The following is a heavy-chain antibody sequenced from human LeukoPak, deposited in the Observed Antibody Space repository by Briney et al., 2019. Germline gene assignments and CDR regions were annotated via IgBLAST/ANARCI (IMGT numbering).Heavy chain of an antibody. V-gene: IGHV3-30*18. Sequence: GGSLRLSCAASGFTFSSYGMHWVRQAPGKGLEWVAVISYDGSNKYYADSVKGRFTISRDNSKNTLYLQMNSLRAEDTAVYYCAKEVLGVRGVYNWFDPWGQGTLVTVSS. CDR2: ISYDGSNK. J-gene: IGHJ5*02. CDR3: AKEVLGVRGVYNWFDP. CDR1: GFTFSSYG. D-gene: IGHD3-10*01.